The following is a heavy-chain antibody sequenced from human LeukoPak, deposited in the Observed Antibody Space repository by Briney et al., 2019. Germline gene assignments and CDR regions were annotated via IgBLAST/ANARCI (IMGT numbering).Heavy chain of an antibody. Sequence: ASVKVSCKASGYTFTSYDINWVRHATGQGLEWMGWMNPNSGNTGYAQKFQGRVTMTRNTSISTAYMELSSLRSEDTAVYYCARRGRDYGDYGVDYWGQGTLVTVSS. CDR1: GYTFTSYD. CDR3: ARRGRDYGDYGVDY. D-gene: IGHD4-17*01. J-gene: IGHJ4*02. V-gene: IGHV1-8*01. CDR2: MNPNSGNT.